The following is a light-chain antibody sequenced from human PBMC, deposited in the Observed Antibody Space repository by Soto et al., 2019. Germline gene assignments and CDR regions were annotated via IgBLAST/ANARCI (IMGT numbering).Light chain of an antibody. V-gene: IGKV3-15*01. CDR1: QSVSSN. Sequence: EIVMTQSPATLSVSPGERATLSCRASQSVSSNLAWYQQKPGQAPRLLIYGASTRATSIPARFSGSGSGTEFTLTISSLQSEDFAVYYCQQYNNWPPLTFGGGTKVDIK. CDR2: GAS. CDR3: QQYNNWPPLT. J-gene: IGKJ4*01.